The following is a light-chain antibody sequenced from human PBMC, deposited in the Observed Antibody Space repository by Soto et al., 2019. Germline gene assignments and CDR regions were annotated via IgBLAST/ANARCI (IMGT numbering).Light chain of an antibody. CDR2: EAT. CDR1: SSDIGRYNL. V-gene: IGLV2-23*02. J-gene: IGLJ3*02. Sequence: QSALTQPASVSGSPGQSITISCTGTSSDIGRYNLVSWYQQHPGKPPKLIIYEATKRPSGVSNRFSGSKSGNTASLTISGIQAEDEADYYLSLYASTNTFMFGGGTKLTVL. CDR3: SLYASTNTFM.